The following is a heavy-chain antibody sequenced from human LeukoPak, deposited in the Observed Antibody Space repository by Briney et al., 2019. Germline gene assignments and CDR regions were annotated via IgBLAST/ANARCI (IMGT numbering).Heavy chain of an antibody. V-gene: IGHV3-23*01. CDR3: AKETTLTGAADN. D-gene: IGHD4-11*01. CDR1: GFTFSSFA. J-gene: IGHJ4*02. Sequence: GRSLRLSCAASGFTFSSFAMSWVRQAPGKGLEWVAPISADAVTTRYADSVKGRFTISRASSKNTLYLQMNSLRAEDTAIHYCAKETTLTGAADNWGQGTLVTVSS. CDR2: ISADAVTT.